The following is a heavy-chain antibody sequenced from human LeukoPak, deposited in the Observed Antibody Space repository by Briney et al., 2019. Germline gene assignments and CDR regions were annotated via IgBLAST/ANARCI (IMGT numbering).Heavy chain of an antibody. CDR2: IIPMFSAA. D-gene: IGHD2-2*01. Sequence: SVKVSCKASGCTFTSYDINWVRQATGQGLEWMGGIIPMFSAADYAQKFQDRVTITADESTSTAYMELRSLRSEDTAVYYCARVKESAPVAAAVPYYFDRWGQGTLVTVSS. CDR1: GCTFTSYD. CDR3: ARVKESAPVAAAVPYYFDR. V-gene: IGHV1-69*13. J-gene: IGHJ4*02.